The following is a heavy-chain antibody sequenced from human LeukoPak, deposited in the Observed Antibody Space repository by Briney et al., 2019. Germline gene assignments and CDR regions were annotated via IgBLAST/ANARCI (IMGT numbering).Heavy chain of an antibody. V-gene: IGHV3-23*01. CDR3: AKKGAVTATGYFDY. J-gene: IGHJ4*02. CDR1: GFTFSNYA. Sequence: PGGSLRLSCAASGFTFSNYAMSWVRQAPGKGLEWVSGITNSGGGTFYADSVKGGLTISRENYKNTLYLQMNNLRAEDTAIYYCAKKGAVTATGYFDYWGQGTLVTVSS. D-gene: IGHD2-21*02. CDR2: ITNSGGGT.